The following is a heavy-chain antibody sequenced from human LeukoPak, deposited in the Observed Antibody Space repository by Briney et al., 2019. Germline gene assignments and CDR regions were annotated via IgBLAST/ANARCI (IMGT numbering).Heavy chain of an antibody. J-gene: IGHJ1*01. CDR1: GFTFSSYW. D-gene: IGHD3-22*01. CDR2: IKSEGST. Sequence: GGSLRLSCAASGFTFSSYWMHWVRQAPGKGLVWVSRIKSEGSTRYADSVKGRFTISRDNAKNTVSLQMTSLRAEDTGVYYCARAPSEIGGYYPEYFRHWGQGTLVIVSS. CDR3: ARAPSEIGGYYPEYFRH. V-gene: IGHV3-74*01.